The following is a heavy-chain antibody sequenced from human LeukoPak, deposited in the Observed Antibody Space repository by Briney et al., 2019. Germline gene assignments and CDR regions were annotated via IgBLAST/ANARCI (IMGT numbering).Heavy chain of an antibody. V-gene: IGHV4-39*07. CDR2: LYYSGST. J-gene: IGHJ4*02. Sequence: PSETLSLTCTVSSGSISSSSYYWGWIRQPPGKGLEWIGSLYYSGSTYYNPSLKSRVTISVDTSKNQFSLKLSSVTAADTAVYYRARNDYVWGSYRYHFDYWGQGTLVTVSS. D-gene: IGHD3-16*02. CDR1: SGSISSSSYY. CDR3: ARNDYVWGSYRYHFDY.